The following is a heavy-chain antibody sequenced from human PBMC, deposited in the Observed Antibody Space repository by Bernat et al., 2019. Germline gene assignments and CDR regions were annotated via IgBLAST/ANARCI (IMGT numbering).Heavy chain of an antibody. V-gene: IGHV4-30-4*01. J-gene: IGHJ3*02. CDR1: GGSISSGDYY. D-gene: IGHD6-19*01. Sequence: QVQLQESGPGLVKPSETLSLTCTLSGGSISSGDYYWSWIRQPPGKGLEWIGYIYYSGSTYYNPSLKSRVTISVDTSKNQFSLKLSSVTAADTAVYYCARDLAGTKNSACDIWGQGTMVTVS. CDR2: IYYSGST. CDR3: ARDLAGTKNSACDI.